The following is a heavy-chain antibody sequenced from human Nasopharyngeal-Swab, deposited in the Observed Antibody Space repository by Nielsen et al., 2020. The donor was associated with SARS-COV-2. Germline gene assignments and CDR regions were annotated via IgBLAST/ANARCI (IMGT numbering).Heavy chain of an antibody. V-gene: IGHV3-7*03. D-gene: IGHD3-22*01. CDR1: GFTFSSYW. J-gene: IGHJ4*02. CDR3: ARRARSGYHHFDY. CDR2: IKQDGSEK. Sequence: GESLKISCAASGFTFSSYWMSWVRQAPEKGLEWVANIKQDGSEKYYVDSVKGRFTISRDNAKNSLYLQMNSLRAEDTAVYYCARRARSGYHHFDYWGQGTLVTVSS.